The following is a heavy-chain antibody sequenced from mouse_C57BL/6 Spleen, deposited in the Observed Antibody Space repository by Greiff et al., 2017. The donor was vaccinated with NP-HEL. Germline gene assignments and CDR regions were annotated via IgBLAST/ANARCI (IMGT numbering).Heavy chain of an antibody. D-gene: IGHD2-3*01. Sequence: VQLVESGAELVKPGASVKISCKASGYAFSSYWMNWVKQRPGKGLEWIGQIYPGDGATNYNGKFKGKATLTADKSSSTAYMQLSSLTSKDSAVYFCARYDGYYGAYWGQGTLVTVSA. CDR3: ARYDGYYGAY. CDR2: IYPGDGAT. J-gene: IGHJ3*01. V-gene: IGHV1-80*01. CDR1: GYAFSSYW.